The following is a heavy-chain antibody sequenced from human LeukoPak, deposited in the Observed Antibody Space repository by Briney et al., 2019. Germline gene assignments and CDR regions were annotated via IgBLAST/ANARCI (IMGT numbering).Heavy chain of an antibody. CDR2: ISSSSSHT. Sequence: GGSLRLSCAASGFTFSDYYMSWLRQAPGKGLEWVSYISSSSSHTNYADSVKGRFTISRDNAKNSLYLQMNSLRAEDTAVYYCARDLKTGSSWGDFDYWGQGTLVTVSS. J-gene: IGHJ4*02. CDR3: ARDLKTGSSWGDFDY. CDR1: GFTFSDYY. D-gene: IGHD6-13*01. V-gene: IGHV3-11*06.